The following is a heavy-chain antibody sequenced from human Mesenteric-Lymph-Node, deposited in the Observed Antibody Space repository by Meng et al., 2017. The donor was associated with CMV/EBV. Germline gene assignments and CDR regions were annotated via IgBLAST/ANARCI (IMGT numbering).Heavy chain of an antibody. D-gene: IGHD6-19*01. CDR3: AMQWLLLGAFDI. CDR1: GFTFSSYG. Sequence: GESLKISCAASGFTFSSYGMHWVRQAPGKGLEWVSSISGRGDVTYYADSVKGRFTISRDNSKNTLHLQMNSLRAGDTAVYYCAMQWLLLGAFDIWGQGTMVTVSS. CDR2: ISGRGDVT. J-gene: IGHJ3*02. V-gene: IGHV3-23*01.